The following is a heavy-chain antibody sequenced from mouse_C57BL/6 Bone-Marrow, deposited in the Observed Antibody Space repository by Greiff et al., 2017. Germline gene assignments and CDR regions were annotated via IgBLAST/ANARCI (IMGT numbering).Heavy chain of an antibody. V-gene: IGHV1-81*01. CDR2: IYPRSGNT. CDR1: GYTFTSYG. J-gene: IGHJ2*01. CDR3: ARSAGYYYGSTIDY. Sequence: VQLQQSGAELARPGASVKLSCKASGYTFTSYGISWVKQRTGQGLEWIGEIYPRSGNTSYNEKFKGKATLTADKSSSTAYMELRSLTSEDSAVYFCARSAGYYYGSTIDYWGQGTTLTVSS. D-gene: IGHD1-1*01.